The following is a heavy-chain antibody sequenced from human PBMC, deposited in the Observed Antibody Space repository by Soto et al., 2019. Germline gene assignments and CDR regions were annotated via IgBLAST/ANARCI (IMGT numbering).Heavy chain of an antibody. Sequence: QLRLQESGPVLVKPSETLSLTCTVSGGSISSSSYYWGWIRQPPGKGLEWIGSIYYSGSTYYNPSLKSRFTTSVGTSKTQFSLKLSSVTAADTAVYYCAAGHIWFGVNVAFDIWCQGTMVTVSS. CDR1: GGSISSSSYY. CDR3: AAGHIWFGVNVAFDI. J-gene: IGHJ3*02. V-gene: IGHV4-39*01. D-gene: IGHD3-10*01. CDR2: IYYSGST.